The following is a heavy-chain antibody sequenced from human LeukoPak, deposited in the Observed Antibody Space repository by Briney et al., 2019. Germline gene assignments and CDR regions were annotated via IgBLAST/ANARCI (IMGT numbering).Heavy chain of an antibody. V-gene: IGHV4-4*07. Sequence: PSETLSLTCTVSGGSISSYYWSWIRQPAGKGLEWIGRIYTSGSTNYNPSLKSRVTMSVDTSKNQFSLKLSSVTAADTAVYYCARTEKVVPISMGWGFDPWGQGTLVTVSS. CDR3: ARTEKVVPISMGWGFDP. CDR2: IYTSGST. J-gene: IGHJ5*02. CDR1: GGSISSYY. D-gene: IGHD2/OR15-2a*01.